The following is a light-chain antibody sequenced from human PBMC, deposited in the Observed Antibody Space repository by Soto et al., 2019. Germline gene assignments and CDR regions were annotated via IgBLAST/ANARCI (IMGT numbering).Light chain of an antibody. V-gene: IGLV3-1*01. CDR3: SSYAGSNNLVV. Sequence: SYELTQPPSLSVSPGQTASITCSGYKLESAFACWYQQKPGQSPVLVIYQDTRRPSGIPERFSGSSSGNTASLTVSGLQAEDEADYYCSSYAGSNNLVVFGGGTKLTVL. CDR1: KLESAF. CDR2: QDT. J-gene: IGLJ2*01.